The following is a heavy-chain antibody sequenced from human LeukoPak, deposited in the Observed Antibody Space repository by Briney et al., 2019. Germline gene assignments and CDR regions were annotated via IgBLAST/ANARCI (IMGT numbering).Heavy chain of an antibody. CDR2: IYHSGST. CDR1: GGSISSGGYS. Sequence: AQTLSLTCAVSGGSISSGGYSWSWIRQPPGKGLEWIGYIYHSGSTYYNPSLKSRVTISVDRSKNQFSLKLSSVTAADTAVYYCARGGYCSSTSRYGTFDYWGQGTLVTVSS. CDR3: ARGGYCSSTSRYGTFDY. J-gene: IGHJ4*02. V-gene: IGHV4-30-2*01. D-gene: IGHD2-2*01.